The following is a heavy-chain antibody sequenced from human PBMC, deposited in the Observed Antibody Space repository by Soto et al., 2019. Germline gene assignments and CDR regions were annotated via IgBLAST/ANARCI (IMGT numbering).Heavy chain of an antibody. CDR2: IYYSGST. CDR3: ARSGRKRGYYYGSGEYYFDY. CDR1: GGSISSYY. D-gene: IGHD3-10*01. Sequence: SETLSLTCTVSGGSISSYYWSWIRQPPGKGLEWIGYIYYSGSTNYNPSLKSRVTISVDTSKNQFSLKLSSVTAADTAVYYCARSGRKRGYYYGSGEYYFDYWGQGTLVTVSS. J-gene: IGHJ4*02. V-gene: IGHV4-59*08.